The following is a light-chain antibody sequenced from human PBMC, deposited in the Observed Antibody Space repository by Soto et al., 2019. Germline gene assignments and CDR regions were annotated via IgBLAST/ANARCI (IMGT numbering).Light chain of an antibody. V-gene: IGKV3-11*01. CDR3: KQRSDWPRT. CDR1: QSVSSY. J-gene: IGKJ5*01. CDR2: GAY. Sequence: EIVLTQSPATLSLSPGERATLSCRASQSVSSYLAWYQQKPGQAPRLLIYGAYNRATGIPARFSGSGSGTDFTLTISCLEPEDFAVYYCKQRSDWPRTFGQGTRLEIK.